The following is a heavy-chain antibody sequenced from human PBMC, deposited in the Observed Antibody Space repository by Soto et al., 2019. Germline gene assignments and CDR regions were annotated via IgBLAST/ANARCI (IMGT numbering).Heavy chain of an antibody. CDR3: ARGRYCLTGRCFPNWFDS. J-gene: IGHJ5*01. V-gene: IGHV4-30-4*01. D-gene: IGHD7-27*01. Sequence: SETLSLTCSVSGDSISNLDYFWAWIRQPPGQALEYIGYIYKSATTYYNPSFESRVAISVDTSKSQFSLNVTSVTAAATAVYFCARGRYCLTGRCFPNWFDSWGQGALVTVSS. CDR1: GDSISNLDYF. CDR2: IYKSATT.